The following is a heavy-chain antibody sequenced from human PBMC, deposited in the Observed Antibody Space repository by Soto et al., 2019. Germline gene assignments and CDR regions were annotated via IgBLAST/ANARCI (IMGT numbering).Heavy chain of an antibody. J-gene: IGHJ3*02. V-gene: IGHV1-8*01. D-gene: IGHD2-15*01. CDR1: GYTFASYD. Sequence: ASVKVSCKASGYTFASYDINWVRQATGQGLEWMGWMNPNSGNTGYAQKFQGRVTMTRNTSISTAYMELSSLRSEDTAVYYCARVKPCSGGSCYSAWAFDIWGQGTMVTVSS. CDR3: ARVKPCSGGSCYSAWAFDI. CDR2: MNPNSGNT.